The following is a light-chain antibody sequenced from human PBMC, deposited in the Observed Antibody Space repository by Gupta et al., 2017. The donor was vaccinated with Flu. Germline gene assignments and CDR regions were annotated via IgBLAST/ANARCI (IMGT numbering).Light chain of an antibody. CDR2: GAS. V-gene: IGKV3-20*01. Sequence: GTLSLSPGERATLTCRASQSVSSSYLAWYQQKPGQAPRLLIYGASTRATGIPDRFSGSGSGTDFTLTISRLEPEDFAVYYCQQYGSSPRTFGQGTKVEIK. CDR1: QSVSSSY. J-gene: IGKJ1*01. CDR3: QQYGSSPRT.